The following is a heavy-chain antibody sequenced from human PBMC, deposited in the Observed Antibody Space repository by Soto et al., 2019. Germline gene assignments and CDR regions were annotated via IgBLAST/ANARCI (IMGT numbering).Heavy chain of an antibody. CDR3: ARATYYYDSSGSWYGMDV. D-gene: IGHD3-22*01. CDR1: GYTFTGYY. J-gene: IGHJ6*02. CDR2: INPNSGGT. Sequence: ASVKVSCKXSGYTFTGYYMHWVRQAPGQGLEWMGWINPNSGGTNYAQKFQGWVTMTRDTSISTAYMELSRLRSDDTAVYYCARATYYYDSSGSWYGMDVWGQGTTVTVSS. V-gene: IGHV1-2*04.